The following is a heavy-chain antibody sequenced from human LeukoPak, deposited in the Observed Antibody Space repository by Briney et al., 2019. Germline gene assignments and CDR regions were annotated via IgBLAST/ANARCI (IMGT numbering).Heavy chain of an antibody. CDR3: ARDHHRRLYDSQARDTFDF. CDR2: ISGSGGST. J-gene: IGHJ3*01. D-gene: IGHD3-22*01. Sequence: GGSLRLSCAASGFTFSNYAMSWVRQAPGKGLECVSAISGSGGSTYYADSVKGRFTISRDNAKNSLYLQMNSLRAEDTAVYYCARDHHRRLYDSQARDTFDFWGQGTMVTVSS. V-gene: IGHV3-23*01. CDR1: GFTFSNYA.